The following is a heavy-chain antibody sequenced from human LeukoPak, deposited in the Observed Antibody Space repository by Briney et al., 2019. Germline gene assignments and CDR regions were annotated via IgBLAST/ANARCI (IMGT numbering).Heavy chain of an antibody. CDR2: ISSSGSTI. CDR1: GFTFSSYN. D-gene: IGHD6-19*01. CDR3: ARTSRWGSGRSLGVNAFDI. Sequence: GGSLRLSCAASGFTFSSYNMNWVRQAPGKGLEWVSYISSSGSTIYYADSVKGRFTISRDNAKNSLYLQLNSLRPEDTAVYYCARTSRWGSGRSLGVNAFDIWGQGTMVTVSS. J-gene: IGHJ3*02. V-gene: IGHV3-48*01.